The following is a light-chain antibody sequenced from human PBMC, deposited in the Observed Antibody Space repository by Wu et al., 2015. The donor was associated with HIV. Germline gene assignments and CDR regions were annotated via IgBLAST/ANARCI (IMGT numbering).Light chain of an antibody. CDR3: QQYNSYSQWT. Sequence: DIQMTQSPSTLSASVGDRVTITCRASQSISSWLAWYQQKPGKAPKLLIYKASTLEIGVPSRFSGSGSGTEFTLTISSLQPDDFATYYCQQYNSYSQWTFGQGTKVEIK. J-gene: IGKJ1*01. CDR1: QSISSW. V-gene: IGKV1-5*03. CDR2: KAS.